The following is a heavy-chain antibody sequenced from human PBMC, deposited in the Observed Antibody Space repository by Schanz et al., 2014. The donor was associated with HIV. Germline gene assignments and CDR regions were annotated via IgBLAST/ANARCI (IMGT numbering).Heavy chain of an antibody. V-gene: IGHV3-33*08. D-gene: IGHD2-21*01. Sequence: QVQLVESGGGVVQPGKSLRLSCAASGFSFSSYGMHWARQAPGKGLEWVAVIWYDGSNKYYADSVKGRFTISRDNSKXXXFLQMSGLXXXXXXXXXCVRDSYAYGXXXXXXXWGXXTXXXVSS. CDR3: VRDSYAYGXXXXXXX. J-gene: IGHJ4*01. CDR1: GFSFSSYG. CDR2: IWYDGSNK.